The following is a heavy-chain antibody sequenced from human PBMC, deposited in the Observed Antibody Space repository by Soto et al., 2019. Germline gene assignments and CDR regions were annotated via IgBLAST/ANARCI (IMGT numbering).Heavy chain of an antibody. CDR3: ARRYCTNGVCYTVV. CDR2: IYYSGST. D-gene: IGHD2-8*01. V-gene: IGHV4-59*06. CDR1: GGSFSGYY. J-gene: IGHJ4*02. Sequence: PSETLCLTCAVHGGSFSGYYWSWIRQPPGKGLEWIGYIYYSGSTYYNPSLKSRVTISVDTSKNQFSLKLSSVTAADTAVYYCARRYCTNGVCYTVVWGQGTLVTVSS.